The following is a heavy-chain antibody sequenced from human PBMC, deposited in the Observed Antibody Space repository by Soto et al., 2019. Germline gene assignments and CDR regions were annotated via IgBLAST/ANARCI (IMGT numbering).Heavy chain of an antibody. CDR3: ARTSLTIFGPSNDYYGMGV. D-gene: IGHD3-3*01. CDR1: GGSISSGEYY. V-gene: IGHV4-30-4*01. Sequence: SETLSLTCTVSGGSISSGEYYWTWIRQPPGKGLERIGYISYSGSTHYSPSLKSRVSITVDTSKNQFSLNLASVSAEDTAVYYCARTSLTIFGPSNDYYGMGVWGRGTTVTVSS. J-gene: IGHJ6*02. CDR2: ISYSGST.